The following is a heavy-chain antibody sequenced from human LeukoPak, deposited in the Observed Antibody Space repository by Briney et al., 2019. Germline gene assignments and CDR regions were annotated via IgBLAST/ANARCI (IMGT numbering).Heavy chain of an antibody. V-gene: IGHV4-30-2*06. J-gene: IGHJ5*01. CDR3: ARSRQASGLFNS. CDR1: GYAITSGGFS. D-gene: IGHD3-10*01. CDR2: IYDRGPA. Sequence: SQTLSLTCTVSGYAITSGGFSWSWIRQSPGKGLEWIGCIYDRGPAYYNPSLKSRFTISVDRPKNQFFLNVTSLTAADTAVYYCARSRQASGLFNSWGQGTLVVVSS.